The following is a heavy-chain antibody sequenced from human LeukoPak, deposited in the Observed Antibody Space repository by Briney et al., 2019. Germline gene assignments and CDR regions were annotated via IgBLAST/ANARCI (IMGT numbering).Heavy chain of an antibody. J-gene: IGHJ5*02. D-gene: IGHD5-24*01. V-gene: IGHV1-2*02. CDR3: ARGQDAYSPPQDL. CDR1: GYSFTGFF. CDR2: INPSTGVT. Sequence: ASVKVSCKASGYSFTGFFIHWVRLTPGQGVEWMGCINPSTGVTKFPQRFQGRVTMTRDTSITTAYLELNTLTSDDTAVYYCARGQDAYSPPQDLWGQGTLVTVSS.